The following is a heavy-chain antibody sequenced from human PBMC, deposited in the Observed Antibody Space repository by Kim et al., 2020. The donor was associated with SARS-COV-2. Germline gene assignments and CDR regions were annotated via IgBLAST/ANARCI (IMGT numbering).Heavy chain of an antibody. Sequence: GGSLRLSCAASGFTFSSYAMSWVRQAPGKGLEWVSTISDSGSNTYYADSVKGRFTISRDNSKNTLYLQMNSLGAEDTAVHYCAKGGNLRRNVISLYKYFDFWGRGTLVTVSS. D-gene: IGHD3-9*01. CDR1: GFTFSSYA. J-gene: IGHJ2*01. V-gene: IGHV3-23*01. CDR2: ISDSGSNT. CDR3: AKGGNLRRNVISLYKYFDF.